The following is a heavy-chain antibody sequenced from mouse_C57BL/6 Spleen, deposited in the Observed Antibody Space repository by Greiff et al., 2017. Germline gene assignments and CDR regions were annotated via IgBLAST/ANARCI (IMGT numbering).Heavy chain of an antibody. J-gene: IGHJ3*01. D-gene: IGHD3-2*02. CDR3: ARGDSSGYAAWFAY. CDR1: GYTFTSYW. V-gene: IGHV1-53*01. Sequence: VQLQQPGTELVKPGASVKLSCKASGYTFTSYWMHWVKQRPGQGLEWIGNINPSNGGTNYNEKFKSKATLTVDKSSSTAYMQLSSLTSEDSAVYYWARGDSSGYAAWFAYWGQGTLVTVSA. CDR2: INPSNGGT.